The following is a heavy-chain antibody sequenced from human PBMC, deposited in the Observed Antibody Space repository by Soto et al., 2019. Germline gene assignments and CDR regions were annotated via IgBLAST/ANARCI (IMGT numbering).Heavy chain of an antibody. J-gene: IGHJ4*02. CDR2: ISGSGGST. CDR1: GFTFSSYA. D-gene: IGHD5-18*01. V-gene: IGHV3-23*01. CDR3: AKGPSGYSYGYGFDY. Sequence: PGGSLRLSCAASGFTFSSYAMSWVRQAPGKGLEWVSAISGSGGSTYYADSVKGRFTISRDNSKNTLYLQMNSLRAEDTAVYYCAKGPSGYSYGYGFDYWGQGTLVTVSS.